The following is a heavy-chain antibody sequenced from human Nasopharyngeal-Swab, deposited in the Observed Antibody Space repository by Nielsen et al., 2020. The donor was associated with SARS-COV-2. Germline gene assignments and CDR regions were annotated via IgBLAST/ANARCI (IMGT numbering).Heavy chain of an antibody. CDR2: ISGSGGST. CDR3: AKDYTRDGVYDFWSGYYRDDAFDI. D-gene: IGHD3-3*01. V-gene: IGHV3-23*01. Sequence: GESLKISCVVSGFTFSSYAMSWVRQAPGKGLEWVSAISGSGGSTYYADSVKGRFTISRDNSKNTLYLQMNSLRAEDTAVYYCAKDYTRDGVYDFWSGYYRDDAFDIWGQGTMVTVSS. J-gene: IGHJ3*02. CDR1: GFTFSSYA.